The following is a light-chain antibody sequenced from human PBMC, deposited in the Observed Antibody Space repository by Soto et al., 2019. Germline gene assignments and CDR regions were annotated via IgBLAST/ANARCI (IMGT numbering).Light chain of an antibody. V-gene: IGKV3-20*01. CDR2: GAS. CDR1: QSFTSNY. CDR3: HQYGSSPST. J-gene: IGKJ1*01. Sequence: EFVLTQYTGTLSLSPGERATLSCGASQSFTSNYLAWYQQKPGQAPRLLIYGASTRATGIPDRFSGSGSGTDFTRTISRLEPEDFAVYYCHQYGSSPSTFGQVTKVDIK.